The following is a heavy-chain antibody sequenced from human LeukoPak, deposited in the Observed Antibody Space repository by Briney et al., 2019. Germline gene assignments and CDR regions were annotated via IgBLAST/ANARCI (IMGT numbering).Heavy chain of an antibody. V-gene: IGHV3-23*01. J-gene: IGHJ3*02. CDR3: ARALAKQWLVLSAFDI. Sequence: GGTLRLSCAASGFMFSSSAMSWVRQAPGKGLQWVSAIGGSGDTTYYADSVEGRFTISRDNSKSSLYLQMNSLRAEDTAVYYCARALAKQWLVLSAFDIWGQGTMVTVSS. CDR1: GFMFSSSA. D-gene: IGHD6-19*01. CDR2: IGGSGDTT.